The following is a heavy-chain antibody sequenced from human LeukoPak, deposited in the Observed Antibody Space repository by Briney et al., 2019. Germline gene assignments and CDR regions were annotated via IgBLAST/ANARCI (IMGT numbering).Heavy chain of an antibody. V-gene: IGHV4-4*07. CDR1: GGSISDYY. J-gene: IGHJ6*02. Sequence: PSETLSLTCTVPGGSISDYYWSWIRQPAGKGLEWIGRIYASGSTKYNPSLKSRVTMSVDTSKNQISLKLSSVTAADTAVYYCARDLGSPYGIDVWGQGTTVTVSS. CDR2: IYASGST. CDR3: ARDLGSPYGIDV. D-gene: IGHD6-13*01.